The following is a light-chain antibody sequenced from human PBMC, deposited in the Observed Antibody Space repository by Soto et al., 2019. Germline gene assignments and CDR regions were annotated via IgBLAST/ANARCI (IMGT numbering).Light chain of an antibody. CDR2: DIR. V-gene: IGLV2-14*03. Sequence: QSVLTQPASVSGSPGQSITISCTGTSSDVGGYKYVSWYQQHPGKAPKLMIYDIRNRPSGVSNRFSGSKSCNTASLTISGLQAEDEADYYCSSYTSSSTRVFGTGTKVTVL. CDR3: SSYTSSSTRV. CDR1: SSDVGGYKY. J-gene: IGLJ1*01.